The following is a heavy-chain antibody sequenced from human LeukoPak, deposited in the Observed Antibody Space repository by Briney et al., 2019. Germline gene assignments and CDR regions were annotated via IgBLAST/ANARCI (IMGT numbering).Heavy chain of an antibody. CDR3: ARDREAAVAGDY. CDR1: GDSIGRGSYY. D-gene: IGHD6-19*01. CDR2: IFNTGST. V-gene: IGHV4-61*02. Sequence: SETLSLTCAVSGDSIGRGSYYWGWIRQPAGKAPEWIGRIFNTGSTSYNPSLKSRVTISVDTSKNQFSLNLRSVTAADTAVYYCARDREAAVAGDYWGQGTLVTVSS. J-gene: IGHJ4*02.